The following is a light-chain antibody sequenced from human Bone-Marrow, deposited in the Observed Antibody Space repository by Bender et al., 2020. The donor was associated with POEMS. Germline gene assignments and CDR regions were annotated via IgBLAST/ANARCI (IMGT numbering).Light chain of an antibody. Sequence: QSVLTQPPSVSGAPGQRVTISCSGSRSNIGAAYDVHWYQQLPGTAPRLLIYASNNRPSGVPDRFAGSRSGTSASLAISGLQSEDEADYYCAVWDDSLNGWVFGGGTKLTVL. CDR1: RSNIGAAYD. CDR2: ASN. V-gene: IGLV1-40*01. CDR3: AVWDDSLNGWV. J-gene: IGLJ3*02.